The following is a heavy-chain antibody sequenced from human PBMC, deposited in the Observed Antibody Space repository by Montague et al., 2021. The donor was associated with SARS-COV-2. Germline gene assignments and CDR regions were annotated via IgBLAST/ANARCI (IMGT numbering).Heavy chain of an antibody. CDR2: IYYSGST. D-gene: IGHD3-10*01. V-gene: IGHV4-59*08. Sequence: SETLSLTCTVSGGSISSYYWSWIRQPPGKGLEWIGYIYYSGSTNXXPSLKSRVTISVDTSKNQFSLKLSSVTAADTAVYYCARYAQLWFGELYYLGEGYFQHWDQGTLVTVSS. CDR3: ARYAQLWFGELYYLGEGYFQH. CDR1: GGSISSYY. J-gene: IGHJ1*01.